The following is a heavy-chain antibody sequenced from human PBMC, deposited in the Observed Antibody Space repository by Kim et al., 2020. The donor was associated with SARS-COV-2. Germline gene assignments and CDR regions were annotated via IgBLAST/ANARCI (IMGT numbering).Heavy chain of an antibody. V-gene: IGHV1-24*01. CDR2: FDPEDGET. D-gene: IGHD5-12*01. CDR1: GYTLTELS. CDR3: ATGRLRPYYFDY. Sequence: ASVKVSCKVSGYTLTELSMHWVRQAPGKGLEWMGGFDPEDGETIYAQKFQGRVTMTEDTSTDTAYMELSSLRSEDTAVYYCATGRLRPYYFDYWGQGTLVTVSS. J-gene: IGHJ4*02.